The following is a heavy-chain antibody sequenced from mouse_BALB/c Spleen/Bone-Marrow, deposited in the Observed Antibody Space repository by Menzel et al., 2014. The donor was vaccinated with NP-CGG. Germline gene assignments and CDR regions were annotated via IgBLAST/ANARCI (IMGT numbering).Heavy chain of an antibody. CDR2: IAPGSGSS. CDR3: ARGGLHYFDY. V-gene: IGHV1S41*01. J-gene: IGHJ2*01. Sequence: DLVKPGASVKLSCKASGYTFTSYWINWIKQRPGQGLEWIGRIAPGSGSSYYNEMFKGKATLTVDTSSSTAYIQLSSPSSEDSAVYFCARGGLHYFDYWGQGTTLTVSS. CDR1: GYTFTSYW. D-gene: IGHD3-3*01.